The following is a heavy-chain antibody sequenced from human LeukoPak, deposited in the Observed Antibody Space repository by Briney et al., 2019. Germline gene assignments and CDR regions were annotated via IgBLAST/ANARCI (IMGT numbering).Heavy chain of an antibody. Sequence: SETLSLTCTISGGFISSSSYYWGWIRQPPGKGLEWIGDIYYSGSTYYNPALKSRVSMSIDTSKNQFSLELRSVAAADTALYARRRYYDSTGYLEWRQGTLVTVTS. CDR1: GGFISSSSYY. D-gene: IGHD3-22*01. V-gene: IGHV4-39*01. CDR3: RRYYDSTGYLE. CDR2: IYYSGST. J-gene: IGHJ1*01.